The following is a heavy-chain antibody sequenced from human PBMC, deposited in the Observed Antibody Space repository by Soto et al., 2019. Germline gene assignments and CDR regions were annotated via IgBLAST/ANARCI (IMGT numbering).Heavy chain of an antibody. CDR3: AKAPSHTIDI. J-gene: IGHJ3*02. V-gene: IGHV3-33*06. CDR1: GLTFSNHG. CDR2: MWANGFNK. Sequence: VLLVESGGGVVQSGRSLRLSCEASGLTFSNHGFHWVRQAPGKGLEWVAAMWANGFNKDYSDSVKGRFPGSRDNSKNTAYLQMDGLRAKDTPVYYCAKAPSHTIDILGQRTMVTVS. D-gene: IGHD2-2*01.